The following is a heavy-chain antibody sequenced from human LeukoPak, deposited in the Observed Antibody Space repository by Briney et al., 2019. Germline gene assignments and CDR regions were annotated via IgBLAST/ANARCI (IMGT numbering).Heavy chain of an antibody. J-gene: IGHJ6*02. V-gene: IGHV4-4*08. CDR3: ARDGCSSTSCPHYAMDV. D-gene: IGHD2-2*01. CDR1: GGSISSYY. CDR2: FYNSGST. Sequence: KASETLSLTCTVSGGSISSYYWSWIRQPPGKGLEWIGYFYNSGSTNYNPSLKSRVTISGDTSKNQLSLKLSSVTAADTAVYYCARDGCSSTSCPHYAMDVWGQGTTVTVSS.